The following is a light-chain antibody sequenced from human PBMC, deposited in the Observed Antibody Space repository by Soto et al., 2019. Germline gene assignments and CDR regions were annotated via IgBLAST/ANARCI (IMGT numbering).Light chain of an antibody. CDR2: KAS. V-gene: IGKV1-5*03. CDR3: QHYTVFALT. Sequence: DIQMTQFPSTLSASVGDRVTITFRASESISSWLDWYQQKPGKAPKILIYKASTLQSGVPSRFTGSVSGTEFTLTLSSLQPDDFATSYYQHYTVFALTFGGGTKVEIK. CDR1: ESISSW. J-gene: IGKJ4*01.